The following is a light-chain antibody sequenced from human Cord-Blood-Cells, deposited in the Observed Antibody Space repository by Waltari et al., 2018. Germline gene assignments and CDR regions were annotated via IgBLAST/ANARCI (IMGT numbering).Light chain of an antibody. Sequence: DIQMTQSPSTLSASVGDRVTITCRASQSISSWLAWYQQKPGKAPKLLIYDACSLESGVPSRFSGSGSGTEFTLTISSLQPDDFATYYCQQYNSYSPTFGGGTKVEIK. CDR3: QQYNSYSPT. J-gene: IGKJ4*01. CDR2: DAC. CDR1: QSISSW. V-gene: IGKV1-5*01.